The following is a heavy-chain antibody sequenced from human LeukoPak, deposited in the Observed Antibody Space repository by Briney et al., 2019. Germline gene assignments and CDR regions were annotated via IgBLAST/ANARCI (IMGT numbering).Heavy chain of an antibody. D-gene: IGHD2-2*02. V-gene: IGHV1-69*13. CDR3: ARGKGYCSSTTCYTGSRSLDY. CDR1: GGTFSSYA. Sequence: ASVKVSCKASGGTFSSYAISWVRQAPGQGLEWKGGIIPIFGTANYAQKFQGRVTITADESTSTAYMELSSLRSEDTAVYYCARGKGYCSSTTCYTGSRSLDYWGQGTLVTVSS. CDR2: IIPIFGTA. J-gene: IGHJ4*02.